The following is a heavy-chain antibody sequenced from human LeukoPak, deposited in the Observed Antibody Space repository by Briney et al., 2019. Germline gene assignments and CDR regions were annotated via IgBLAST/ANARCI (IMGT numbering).Heavy chain of an antibody. Sequence: GGSLRLSCVVSGFTFSTYAMSWVRQAPGKGLEWVSGIGGSGGDTFYADSVGGRFTVSRDNSKNTLFLQIDSLRTEDTAVYYCVPLGGLGYYQYGMDVWGRGTTVTVSS. D-gene: IGHD3/OR15-3a*01. J-gene: IGHJ6*02. V-gene: IGHV3-23*01. CDR1: GFTFSTYA. CDR3: VPLGGLGYYQYGMDV. CDR2: IGGSGGDT.